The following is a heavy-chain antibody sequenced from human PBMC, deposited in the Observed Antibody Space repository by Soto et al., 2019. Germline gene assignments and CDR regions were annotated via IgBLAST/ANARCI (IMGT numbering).Heavy chain of an antibody. CDR1: GFTFTSSA. CDR2: IVVGSGNT. D-gene: IGHD3-3*01. CDR3: AAYKEWSSLPRY. J-gene: IGHJ4*02. Sequence: SVKVSCKASGFTFTSSAVQWVRQARGQRLEWKGWIVVGSGNTNYAQKFKERVTITRDMSTSTAYMELSSLRSEDTAVYYCAAYKEWSSLPRYWGQGTLVTVSS. V-gene: IGHV1-58*01.